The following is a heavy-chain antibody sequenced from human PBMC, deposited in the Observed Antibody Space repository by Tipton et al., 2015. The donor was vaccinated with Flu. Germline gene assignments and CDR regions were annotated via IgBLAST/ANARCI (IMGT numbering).Heavy chain of an antibody. CDR3: ASEESNSGYESGLSDFDY. CDR1: GASISSTNYY. CDR2: MYYSGST. V-gene: IGHV4-39*07. D-gene: IGHD5-12*01. J-gene: IGHJ4*02. Sequence: GASISSTNYYWGWIRQAPGKGLEWIGSMYYSGSTYYNPSLKSRVTISLDTSKNQFSLKLTSVTAADTAVYYCASEESNSGYESGLSDFDYWGQGTLVTVSS.